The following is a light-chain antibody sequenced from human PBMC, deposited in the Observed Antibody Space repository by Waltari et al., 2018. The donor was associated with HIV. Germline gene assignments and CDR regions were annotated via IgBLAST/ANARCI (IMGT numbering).Light chain of an antibody. V-gene: IGKV3-20*01. J-gene: IGKJ1*01. CDR2: GAS. CDR1: QSVSSNY. Sequence: EIVLTQSPGTLSLSPGERATLSCRASQSVSSNYLAWYQQKPGQAPRLLIYGASSRATGIPDRFSGSGSGTDFTLTISRLEPEDFAVYYCQQYGSSPWTFGQGAKLEIK. CDR3: QQYGSSPWT.